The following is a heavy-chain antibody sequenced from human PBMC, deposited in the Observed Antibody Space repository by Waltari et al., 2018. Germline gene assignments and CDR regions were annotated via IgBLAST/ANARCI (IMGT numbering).Heavy chain of an antibody. CDR1: GGTFSSYA. CDR3: AGASSGWHYYYYGMDV. V-gene: IGHV1-69*12. J-gene: IGHJ6*02. D-gene: IGHD6-19*01. Sequence: QVQLVQSGAEVKKPGSSVKVSCKASGGTFSSYAISWVRQAPGQGLEWMGGIIAMFGTANYGQKFQGRGTITADESTSAAYRELSSLRAEDTAVNYCAGASSGWHYYYYGMDVWGQGTTVTVSS. CDR2: IIAMFGTA.